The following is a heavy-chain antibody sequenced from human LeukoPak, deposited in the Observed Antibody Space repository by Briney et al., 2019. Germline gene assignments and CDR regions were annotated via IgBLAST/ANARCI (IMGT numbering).Heavy chain of an antibody. V-gene: IGHV3-23*01. Sequence: WGSLRLSCAASGFTFSSYAMSWVRQAPGKGLEWVSPISSSGGSTYYADSVKGGFTISSNNSKNTLYLQMTILRAEATALYYGAKDSCSSTSCRGYFDYWGKGTTVTVSS. CDR2: ISSSGGST. CDR3: AKDSCSSTSCRGYFDY. CDR1: GFTFSSYA. D-gene: IGHD2-2*01. J-gene: IGHJ4*03.